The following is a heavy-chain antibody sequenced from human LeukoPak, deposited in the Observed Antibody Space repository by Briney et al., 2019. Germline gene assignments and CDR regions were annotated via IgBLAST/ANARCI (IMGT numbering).Heavy chain of an antibody. V-gene: IGHV3-11*05. CDR3: ARGGDYGDLRYFDY. CDR1: GFTFSAHY. J-gene: IGHJ4*02. CDR2: ISGTSTYT. D-gene: IGHD4-17*01. Sequence: NPGGSLRLSCAASGFTFSAHYMSWIRQAPGKGLEWISYISGTSTYTNYADSVKGRFTVSRDNARNSLYLQMNSLRDEDTAVYYCARGGDYGDLRYFDYWGQGTLVTVSS.